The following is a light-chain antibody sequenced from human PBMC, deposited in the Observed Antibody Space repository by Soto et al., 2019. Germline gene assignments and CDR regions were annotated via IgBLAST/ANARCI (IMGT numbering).Light chain of an antibody. J-gene: IGLJ1*01. CDR3: AAWDDSLNGKYV. CDR2: SNN. V-gene: IGLV1-44*01. Sequence: QSVLTQPPSASGTPGQRGTISCSGSSSKNGSNTVNWYQQLPGTAPKLLIYSNNQRPSGVPDRFSGSKSGTSASLAISGLQSEDEADYYCAAWDDSLNGKYVFGTGTKVTVL. CDR1: SSKNGSNT.